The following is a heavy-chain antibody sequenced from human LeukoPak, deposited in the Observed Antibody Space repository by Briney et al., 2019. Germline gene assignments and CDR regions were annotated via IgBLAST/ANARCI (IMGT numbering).Heavy chain of an antibody. V-gene: IGHV3-7*01. CDR1: GFTFSSYW. D-gene: IGHD7-27*01. J-gene: IGHJ4*02. CDR3: ARDVSRENWGTTDY. CDR2: IKQDGSEK. Sequence: GGSQRLSCAASGFTFSSYWMSWVRQAPGKGLEWVAIIKQDGSEKYYVDSVKGRFTISRDNAKNSLYLQMNSLRAEDTAVYYCARDVSRENWGTTDYWGQGTLVTVSS.